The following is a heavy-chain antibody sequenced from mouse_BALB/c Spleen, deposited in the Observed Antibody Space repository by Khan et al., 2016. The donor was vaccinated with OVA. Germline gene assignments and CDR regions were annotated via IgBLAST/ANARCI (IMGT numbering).Heavy chain of an antibody. J-gene: IGHJ3*01. CDR1: GYTFTSYW. Sequence: QVRLQQSGAELVKPGASVKLSCKTSGYTFTSYWIQWVKQRPGQGLGWIGEIFPGTGTPYYNENFKGKATPTIDTSSTTAHMQHRRLNPEDSAVSFCARGYFGKYAFAYGGQGTLVTVSA. D-gene: IGHD2-1*01. V-gene: IGHV1S132*01. CDR3: ARGYFGKYAFAY. CDR2: IFPGTGTP.